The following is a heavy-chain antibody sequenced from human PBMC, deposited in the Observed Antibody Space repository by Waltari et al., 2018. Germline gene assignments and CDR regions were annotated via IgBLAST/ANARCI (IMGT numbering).Heavy chain of an antibody. CDR2: ITGNDNT. J-gene: IGHJ4*02. D-gene: IGHD3-10*01. CDR1: GYTVFAYP. V-gene: IGHV1-3*01. Sequence: QVQLVQSGAEMKKPGASVTLSCKASGYTVFAYPIHWVRKAPGQRLEWMGWITGNDNTKYSQRFQGRVTITRDRSASTTYMDLSTLRSEDTAVYYCASGRERSYGSANYYQLDYWGQGTLVTVSS. CDR3: ASGRERSYGSANYYQLDY.